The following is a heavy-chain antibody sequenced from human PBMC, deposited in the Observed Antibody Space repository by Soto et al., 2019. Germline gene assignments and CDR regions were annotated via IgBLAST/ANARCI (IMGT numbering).Heavy chain of an antibody. CDR3: GRGRSGQIVVFY. V-gene: IGHV1-2*02. Sequence: ASVKVSCKASGYTFTGHYIHWVRQAPEQGPEWMGEIGPESGATRYAQRFQGRVTMTRDMSITTVYMELNNLSPDDTAIYYCGRGRSGQIVVFYWGQGTPVTVSS. CDR2: IGPESGAT. D-gene: IGHD1-26*01. CDR1: GYTFTGHY. J-gene: IGHJ4*02.